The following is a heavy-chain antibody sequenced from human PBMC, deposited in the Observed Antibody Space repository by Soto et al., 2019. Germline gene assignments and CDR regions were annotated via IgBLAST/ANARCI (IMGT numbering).Heavy chain of an antibody. Sequence: QVQLQESGPGLVKPSETLSLTCTVSGASISSYYLSWIRQSPQKGLECIGYVHYSGSTNYRPSLKGRVTMSVDRAKNQFSLKLTSVTAADTAVYYCARDNGSGSYRGTYVDWGQGILVTVSS. J-gene: IGHJ4*02. CDR1: GASISSYY. D-gene: IGHD3-10*01. CDR2: VHYSGST. V-gene: IGHV4-59*12. CDR3: ARDNGSGSYRGTYVD.